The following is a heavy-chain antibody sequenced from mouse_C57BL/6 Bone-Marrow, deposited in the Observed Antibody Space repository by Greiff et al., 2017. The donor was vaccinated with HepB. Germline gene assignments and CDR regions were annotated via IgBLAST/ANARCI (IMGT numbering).Heavy chain of an antibody. Sequence: QVQLQQPGAELVKPGASVKMSCKASGYTFPSYWITWVKQRPGQGLEWIGDIYPGSGSTNYNEKFKSKATLTVDTSSSTAYMQLSSLTSEDSAVYYCARGEDYGSSPFAYWGQGTLVTVSA. CDR1: GYTFPSYW. J-gene: IGHJ3*01. CDR2: IYPGSGST. V-gene: IGHV1-55*01. CDR3: ARGEDYGSSPFAY. D-gene: IGHD1-1*01.